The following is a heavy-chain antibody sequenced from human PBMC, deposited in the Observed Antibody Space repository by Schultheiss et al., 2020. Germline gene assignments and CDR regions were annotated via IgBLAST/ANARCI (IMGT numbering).Heavy chain of an antibody. CDR3: ARDGEDFYSSGWSTGWYFDY. CDR1: GGSFSGYY. D-gene: IGHD6-19*01. J-gene: IGHJ4*02. V-gene: IGHV4-59*12. CDR2: IYYSGST. Sequence: SQTLSLTCAVYGGSFSGYYWSWIRQPPGKGLEWIGYIYYSGSTNYNPSLKSRVTISVDTSKNQFSLKLSSVTAADTAVYYCARDGEDFYSSGWSTGWYFDYWGQGTLVTVSS.